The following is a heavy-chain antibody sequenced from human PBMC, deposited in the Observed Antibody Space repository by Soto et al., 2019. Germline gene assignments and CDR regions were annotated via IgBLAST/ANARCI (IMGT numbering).Heavy chain of an antibody. D-gene: IGHD1-7*01. V-gene: IGHV3-23*01. CDR3: AQDHRNLGWFDP. CDR2: LSGRGEDT. J-gene: IGHJ5*02. CDR1: GFTFVNYA. Sequence: EVQLLESGGGLVQPGGSLRLSCAASGFTFVNYAMHWLRQAPGKGLEWVSSLSGRGEDTYYGDTVKGRFTISRDNLKNILFLQMNSLRVEDTAIYFCAQDHRNLGWFDPWGQGTLVTVSS.